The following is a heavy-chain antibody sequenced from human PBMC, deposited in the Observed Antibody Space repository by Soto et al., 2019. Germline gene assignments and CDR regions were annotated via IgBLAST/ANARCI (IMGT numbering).Heavy chain of an antibody. CDR3: ARDEETYYGDYAGFLDY. CDR2: ISYDGSNK. J-gene: IGHJ4*02. CDR1: GFTFSSYA. Sequence: QVQLVESGGGVVQPGRSLRLSCAASGFTFSSYAMHWVRQAPGKGLEWVAVISYDGSNKYYADSVKGRFTISRDNSKNXXYLQMNSLRAEDTAVYYCARDEETYYGDYAGFLDYWGQGTLVTVSS. D-gene: IGHD4-17*01. V-gene: IGHV3-30-3*01.